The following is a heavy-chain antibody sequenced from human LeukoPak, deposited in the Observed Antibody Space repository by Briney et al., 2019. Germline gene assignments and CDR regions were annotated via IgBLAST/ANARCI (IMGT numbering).Heavy chain of an antibody. CDR3: ARLGIVVVPAAVMN. CDR1: GGSISSSSYY. V-gene: IGHV4-39*07. CDR2: IYYSGST. Sequence: SETLSLTCTVSGGSISSSSYYWGWIRQPPGKGLEWIGSIYYSGSTYYNPSLKSRVTISVDTSKNQFSLKLSSVTAADTAVYYCARLGIVVVPAAVMNWGQGTLVTVSS. J-gene: IGHJ4*02. D-gene: IGHD2-2*01.